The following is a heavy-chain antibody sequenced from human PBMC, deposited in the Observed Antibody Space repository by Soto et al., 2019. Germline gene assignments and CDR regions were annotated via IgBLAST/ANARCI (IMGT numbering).Heavy chain of an antibody. CDR2: ISYDGSNK. CDR1: GFTFSSYG. J-gene: IGHJ6*03. V-gene: IGHV3-30*18. CDR3: AKDRLPEGPAYYYYYMDV. Sequence: GGSLRLSCAASGFTFSSYGMHWVRQAPGKGLEWVAVISYDGSNKYYADSVKGRFTISRDNSKNTLYLQMNSLRAEDTAVYYCAKDRLPEGPAYYYYYMDVWGKGTTVTVSS.